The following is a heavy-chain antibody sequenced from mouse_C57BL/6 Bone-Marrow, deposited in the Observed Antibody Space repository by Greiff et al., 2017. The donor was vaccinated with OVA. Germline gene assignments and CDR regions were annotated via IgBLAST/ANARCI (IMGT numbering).Heavy chain of an antibody. V-gene: IGHV1-69*01. D-gene: IGHD2-13*01. CDR3: ARERLQPFAY. J-gene: IGHJ3*01. CDR2: IDPSDSYT. Sequence: VQLQQPGAELVMPGASVKLSCKASGYTFTSYWMHWVKQRPGQGLEWIGEIDPSDSYTNYNQKFKGKSTLTVDKSSSTAYMQLSSLTPEDSAVYDYARERLQPFAYWGQGTLVTVSA. CDR1: GYTFTSYW.